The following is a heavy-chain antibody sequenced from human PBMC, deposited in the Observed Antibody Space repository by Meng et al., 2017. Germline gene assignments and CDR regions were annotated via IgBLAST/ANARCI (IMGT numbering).Heavy chain of an antibody. CDR2: ISWNSGSI. Sequence: SLKISCAASGFTFDDYAMHWVRQAPGKGLEWVSGISWNSGSIGYADSVKGRFTISRDNSKNTLYLQMNSLRAEDTAVYYCARVRGRGYYDSSGYPFDYWGQGTLVTVSS. V-gene: IGHV3-9*01. D-gene: IGHD3-22*01. CDR3: ARVRGRGYYDSSGYPFDY. CDR1: GFTFDDYA. J-gene: IGHJ4*02.